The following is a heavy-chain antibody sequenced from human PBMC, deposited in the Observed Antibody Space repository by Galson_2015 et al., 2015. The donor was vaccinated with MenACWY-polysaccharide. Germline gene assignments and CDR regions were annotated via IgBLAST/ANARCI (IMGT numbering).Heavy chain of an antibody. J-gene: IGHJ4*02. CDR1: GGSISSGSYE. D-gene: IGHD3-9*01. CDR3: ARGNYDILTGNYAFDY. CDR2: MSFSASS. Sequence: TLSLTWPVSGGSISSGSYEWGWLRQSAGKGLEWIGRMSFSASSNYKPSVTSRLTISIDTSKYQLSPSLSSVTAADTAVSYCARGNYDILTGNYAFDYWGQGTLVTVSS. V-gene: IGHV4-61*02.